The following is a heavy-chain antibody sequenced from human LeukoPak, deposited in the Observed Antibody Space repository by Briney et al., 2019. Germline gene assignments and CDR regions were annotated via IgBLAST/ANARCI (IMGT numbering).Heavy chain of an antibody. J-gene: IGHJ2*01. CDR1: GFTVSSNY. V-gene: IGHV3-23*01. D-gene: IGHD3-22*01. CDR2: ISGRGGST. Sequence: GGSLRLSCAASGFTVSSNYMSWVRQAPGKGLEWVSAISGRGGSTYYADSVKGRFTISRDNSKNTLYLQINSLRAEDTAVYYCAKFGGYSHPPQQPGPWYFDLGGRGPLVTVP. CDR3: AKFGGYSHPPQQPGPWYFDL.